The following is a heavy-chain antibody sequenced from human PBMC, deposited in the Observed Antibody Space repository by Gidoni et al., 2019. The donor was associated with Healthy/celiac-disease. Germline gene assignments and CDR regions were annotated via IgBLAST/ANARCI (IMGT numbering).Heavy chain of an antibody. CDR3: AGVGSSSCVDY. CDR1: AFSFSSYS. D-gene: IGHD6-13*01. V-gene: IGHV3-21*01. Sequence: EVQLVESGGGLVMPGGSLRLLCAAPAFSFSSYSMNWVRQAPGKGLDWVSSISSSSSYIYYADSVKGRVTISRDNAKNSLYLQMNSLRAEDTAGYYCAGVGSSSCVDYWGQGTLVTVSS. J-gene: IGHJ4*02. CDR2: ISSSSSYI.